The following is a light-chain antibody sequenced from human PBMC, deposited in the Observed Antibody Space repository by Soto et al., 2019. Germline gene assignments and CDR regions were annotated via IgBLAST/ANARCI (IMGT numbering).Light chain of an antibody. V-gene: IGKV3-20*01. CDR3: QQYGSSPIT. Sequence: IVLTPSPATLSFSPSSTSTLCFSSSQSVRNYLAWYQQKPGQAPRLLIYDASNRATGIPARFSGSGSGTDFTLTISRLEPEDFAVYYCQQYGSSPITFGQGTRLEIK. CDR1: QSVRNY. J-gene: IGKJ5*01. CDR2: DAS.